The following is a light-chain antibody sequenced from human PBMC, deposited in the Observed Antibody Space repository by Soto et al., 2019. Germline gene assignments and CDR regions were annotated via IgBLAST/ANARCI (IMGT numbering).Light chain of an antibody. CDR1: QSVSSY. CDR3: QQRGNWPLT. CDR2: DAS. V-gene: IGKV3-11*01. Sequence: EIVLTQSPATLSLSPGERATLSCRASQSVSSYLAWYQQKPGQAPRLLIYDASNRATGIPARFRGSGSGTDFTLTISSLEPEDFAVYYCQQRGNWPLTFGGGTKVEIK. J-gene: IGKJ4*01.